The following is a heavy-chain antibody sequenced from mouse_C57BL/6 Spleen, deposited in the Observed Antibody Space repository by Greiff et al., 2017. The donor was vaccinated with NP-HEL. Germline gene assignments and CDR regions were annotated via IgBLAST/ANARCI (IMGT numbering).Heavy chain of an antibody. Sequence: VQLQESGPGLVQPSQSLSITCTVSGFSLTSYGVHWVRQSPGKGLEWLGVIWRGGSTDYNAAFMSRLSITKDNSKSQVFFKMNSLQADDTAIYYCAKDYGRPYYYAMDYWGQGTSVTVSS. CDR3: AKDYGRPYYYAMDY. D-gene: IGHD1-1*01. CDR2: IWRGGST. V-gene: IGHV2-5*01. CDR1: GFSLTSYG. J-gene: IGHJ4*01.